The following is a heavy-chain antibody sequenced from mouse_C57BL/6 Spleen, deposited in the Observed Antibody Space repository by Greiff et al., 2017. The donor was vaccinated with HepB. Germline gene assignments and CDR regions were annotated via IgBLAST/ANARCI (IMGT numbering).Heavy chain of an antibody. V-gene: IGHV1-81*01. CDR3: ARIITTVVDPYYFDY. CDR2: IYPRSGNT. Sequence: VQLQRSGAELARPGASVKLSCKASGYTFTSYGISWVKQRTGQGLEWIGEIYPRSGNTYYNEKFKGKATLTADKSSSTAYMELRSLTSEDSAVYFCARIITTVVDPYYFDYWGQGTTLTVSS. J-gene: IGHJ2*01. CDR1: GYTFTSYG. D-gene: IGHD1-1*01.